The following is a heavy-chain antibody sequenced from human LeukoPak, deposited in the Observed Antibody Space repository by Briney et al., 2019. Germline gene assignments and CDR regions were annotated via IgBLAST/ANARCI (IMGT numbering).Heavy chain of an antibody. V-gene: IGHV4-34*01. Sequence: PSETLSLTCAVYGGSFSGYYWSWIRQPPGKGLEWIGEINHSGSTNYNPSLKSRVTISVDTSKNQFSLKLSSLTAADPAVYYCARVSRGGNSSSQEKSDYWGQGALVTVSS. CDR2: INHSGST. CDR1: GGSFSGYY. CDR3: ARVSRGGNSSSQEKSDY. J-gene: IGHJ4*02. D-gene: IGHD6-13*01.